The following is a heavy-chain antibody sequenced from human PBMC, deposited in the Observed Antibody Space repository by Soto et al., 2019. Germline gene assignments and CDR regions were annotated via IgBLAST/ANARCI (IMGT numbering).Heavy chain of an antibody. J-gene: IGHJ4*02. CDR2: ISSSSSYI. CDR1: GFTFSSYS. D-gene: IGHD3-16*01. Sequence: EVQLVESGGGLVKPGGSLRLSCAASGFTFSSYSMNWVRQAPGKGLEWVSSISSSSSYIYYANSVKGRFTISRDNAINSLYLQMNSLRAEDTAVYYCARGGDYDYVWDSRDYWGQGTLVTVSS. CDR3: ARGGDYDYVWDSRDY. V-gene: IGHV3-21*01.